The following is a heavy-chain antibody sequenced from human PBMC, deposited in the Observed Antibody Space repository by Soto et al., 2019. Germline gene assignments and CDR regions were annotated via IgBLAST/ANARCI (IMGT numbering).Heavy chain of an antibody. J-gene: IGHJ6*02. Sequence: GGSLRLSCAASGFTFSSYAMTWVRQAPGKRLEWVSGISGSGGTTSYTDSVKGRFTISRDNSKKTLFLEVKSLGVEDTAVYFCARDVWETTSRYYGLDLWGLGTTVTVSS. CDR2: ISGSGGTT. CDR1: GFTFSSYA. CDR3: ARDVWETTSRYYGLDL. V-gene: IGHV3-23*01. D-gene: IGHD1-26*01.